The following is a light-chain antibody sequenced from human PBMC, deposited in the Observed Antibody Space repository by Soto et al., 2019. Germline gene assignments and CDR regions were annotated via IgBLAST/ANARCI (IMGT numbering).Light chain of an antibody. Sequence: EIVLTQSPATLSLSPGERATLSCRASQSVSRYLAWYQQKPGQAPRLLIYDASNRATGIPARFSGSGSGPDFILTISSMETIDSAVDYCQQRSNWPPVTFGVGTKVEGK. J-gene: IGKJ4*01. V-gene: IGKV3-11*01. CDR3: QQRSNWPPVT. CDR2: DAS. CDR1: QSVSRY.